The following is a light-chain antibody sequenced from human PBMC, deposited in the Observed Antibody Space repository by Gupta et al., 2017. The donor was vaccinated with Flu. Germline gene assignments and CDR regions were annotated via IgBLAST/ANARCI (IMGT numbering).Light chain of an antibody. Sequence: DIQMTQSPSTLSASVGDRVTITCRASQSVTSWLAWYQHKPEKAPKLLIYKASSLESGVPSRFSGSGSGTEFTLTISSLQPDDSATYYCQQYTTYSWAFGQGTKVEVK. CDR2: KAS. J-gene: IGKJ1*01. V-gene: IGKV1-5*03. CDR3: QQYTTYSWA. CDR1: QSVTSW.